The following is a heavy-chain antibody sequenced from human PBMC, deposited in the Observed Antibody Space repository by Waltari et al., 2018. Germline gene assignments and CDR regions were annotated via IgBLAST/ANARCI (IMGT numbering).Heavy chain of an antibody. V-gene: IGHV3-23*01. CDR3: AKGPKWELLPEPYFDY. D-gene: IGHD1-26*01. CDR2: ISGSSGRT. Sequence: EVQLLESGGGLVQPGGSLRLSCAASGFTFSSYAMSWVRQVPGKGVEWVYAISGSSGRTYDADSVKGRFTISRDNSKNTLYLQMNSLRAEDTAVYYCAKGPKWELLPEPYFDYWGQGTLVTVSS. J-gene: IGHJ4*02. CDR1: GFTFSSYA.